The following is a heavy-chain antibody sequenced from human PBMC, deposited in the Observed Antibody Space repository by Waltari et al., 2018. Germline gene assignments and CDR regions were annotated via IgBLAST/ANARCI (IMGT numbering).Heavy chain of an antibody. J-gene: IGHJ3*02. Sequence: QVQLVQSGAEVTKPGASVKVSCKASGYTFTSYDINWVRQATGQGLVWMGWMNPNSGNTGYAHTVQSRVTNTRNTPISTAYMQLSSLTSEDTAVDYCARSEDRTAAFDIWGQGKLVTVSS. D-gene: IGHD2-15*01. CDR2: MNPNSGNT. V-gene: IGHV1-8*03. CDR3: ARSEDRTAAFDI. CDR1: GYTFTSYD.